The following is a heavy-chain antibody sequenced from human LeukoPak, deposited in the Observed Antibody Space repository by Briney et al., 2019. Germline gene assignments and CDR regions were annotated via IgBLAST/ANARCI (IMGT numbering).Heavy chain of an antibody. CDR1: GYTFTGYY. CDR2: ISAYNGKT. D-gene: IGHD3-3*01. Sequence: ASVNVSCKASGYTFTGYYMHWVRQAPGQGLEWMGWISAYNGKTNYAQKLQGRVTMTTDTSTSTAYMELRSLRSNDTAVYYCARGYDFWGDYWGQGTLVTVSS. V-gene: IGHV1-18*04. CDR3: ARGYDFWGDY. J-gene: IGHJ4*02.